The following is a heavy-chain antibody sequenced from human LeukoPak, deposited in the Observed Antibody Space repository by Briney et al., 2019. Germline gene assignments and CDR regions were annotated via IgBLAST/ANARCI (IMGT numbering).Heavy chain of an antibody. Sequence: GGSLRLSCAASGFTFDEYAMHWVRQAPGKSLEWVSGISWESGGIGYADSVKGRFTISRDNAKNSLYLQMNSLRAEDTAFYYCAKDTRLDSYYNMDVWGRGTTVTVSS. CDR2: ISWESGGI. CDR1: GFTFDEYA. CDR3: AKDTRLDSYYNMDV. J-gene: IGHJ6*03. V-gene: IGHV3-9*01. D-gene: IGHD2-21*01.